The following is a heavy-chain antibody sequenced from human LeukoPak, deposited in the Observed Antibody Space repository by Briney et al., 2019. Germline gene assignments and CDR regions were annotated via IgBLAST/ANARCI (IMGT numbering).Heavy chain of an antibody. D-gene: IGHD1-26*01. CDR1: GFTFSSYG. Sequence: PGRSLRLSCAASGFTFSSYGMHWVRQAPGKGLEWVAVISYDGSNKYYADSVKGRFTISRDNAKNSLYLQINSLRAEDTAVYYCARFPDGSFDYWGQGTLVTVSS. V-gene: IGHV3-30*03. CDR3: ARFPDGSFDY. J-gene: IGHJ4*02. CDR2: ISYDGSNK.